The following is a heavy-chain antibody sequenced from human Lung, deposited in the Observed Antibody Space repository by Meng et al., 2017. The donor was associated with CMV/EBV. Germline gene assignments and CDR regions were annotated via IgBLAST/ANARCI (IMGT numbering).Heavy chain of an antibody. V-gene: IGHV3-48*03. CDR1: GFIFSSYE. J-gene: IGHJ4*02. D-gene: IGHD3-3*01. Sequence: GESLKISCGGSGFIFSSYEMNWVRQAPGKGLEWVSYISSSGNIMYYGDSVKGRFTISRDNARNSLYLQMNSLRVEDTAVYYCARDAGRQYYDFWSGPTYWGQGKLV. CDR3: ARDAGRQYYDFWSGPTY. CDR2: ISSSGNIM.